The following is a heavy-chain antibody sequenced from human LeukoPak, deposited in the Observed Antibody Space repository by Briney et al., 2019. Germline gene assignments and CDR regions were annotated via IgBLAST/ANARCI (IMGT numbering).Heavy chain of an antibody. CDR1: GFTFSSSA. CDR2: ISGTGGGT. J-gene: IGHJ6*03. V-gene: IGHV3-23*01. D-gene: IGHD3-10*01. CDR3: AKVGSYYYHYMDV. Sequence: GGSLRLSCAASGFTFSSSALSWVRQAPGKGLDWVSTISGTGGGTYYADSVKGRFTISRDNSENTLYLQMSSLRAEDTAVYYCAKVGSYYYHYMDVWGKGTTVTVSS.